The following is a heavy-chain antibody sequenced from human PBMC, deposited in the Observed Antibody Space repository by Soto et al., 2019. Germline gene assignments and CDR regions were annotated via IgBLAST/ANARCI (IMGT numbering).Heavy chain of an antibody. CDR2: IYYSGTT. Sequence: LSLTCTVSGGSISSEGYYWSWFRQLPGKGLEWNGDIYYSGTTYHNPSLRSRLTISGDASKNQFSLKLSSVTAADTALYYCARGRGYSYGPYYFDYWGQGTLVTVSS. CDR1: GGSISSEGYY. CDR3: ARGRGYSYGPYYFDY. J-gene: IGHJ4*02. V-gene: IGHV4-31*03. D-gene: IGHD5-18*01.